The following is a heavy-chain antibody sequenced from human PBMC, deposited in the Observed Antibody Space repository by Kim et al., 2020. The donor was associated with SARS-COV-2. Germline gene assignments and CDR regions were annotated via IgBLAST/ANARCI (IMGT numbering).Heavy chain of an antibody. V-gene: IGHV2-70*01. CDR2: DDK. Sequence: DDKYYSTSLKTRLTISKDTSKNQVVRTMTNMDPVDTATYYCARIYRGFDYWGQGTLVTVSS. J-gene: IGHJ4*02. CDR3: ARIYRGFDY. D-gene: IGHD1-26*01.